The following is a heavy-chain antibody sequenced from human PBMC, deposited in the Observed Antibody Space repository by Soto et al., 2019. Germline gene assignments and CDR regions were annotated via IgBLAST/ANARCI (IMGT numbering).Heavy chain of an antibody. Sequence: GASVKVSCEVSGYTLTDLSMHWVRQAPGKGLEWMGGFDPEDGETIYAQKFQGRVTMTEDKSTDTAYMELSSLRSEDTAVYYCATDKGYCGGGSCQAYGGKGTLVPVSS. CDR1: GYTLTDLS. D-gene: IGHD2-15*01. CDR3: ATDKGYCGGGSCQAY. CDR2: FDPEDGET. V-gene: IGHV1-24*01. J-gene: IGHJ4*02.